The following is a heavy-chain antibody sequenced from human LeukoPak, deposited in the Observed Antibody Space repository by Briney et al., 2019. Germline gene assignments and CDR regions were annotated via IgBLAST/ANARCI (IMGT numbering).Heavy chain of an antibody. CDR1: GFTVSSNY. CDR3: ARSPMYDEEVNWFDP. J-gene: IGHJ5*02. V-gene: IGHV3-53*01. Sequence: GGSLRLSCAASGFTVSSNYMSWVRQAPGKGLEWVSVIYSGGSTYYADSVKGRFTISRDNSKNTLYLQMNSLRAEDTAVYYCARSPMYDEEVNWFDPWGQGTLVTVSS. CDR2: IYSGGST. D-gene: IGHD3-10*02.